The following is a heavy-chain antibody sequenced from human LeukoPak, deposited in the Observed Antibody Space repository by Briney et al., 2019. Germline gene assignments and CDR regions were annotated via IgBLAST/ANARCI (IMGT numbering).Heavy chain of an antibody. CDR2: ISSSSSYI. Sequence: GGSLRLSCAASGFTFSSYSMNWVRQAPGKGLEWVSSISSSSSYIYYADSVKGRFTISRDNAKNSLYLQMNSLRAEDTAVYYCAILWELLGWFDPWGQGTLVTVSS. CDR3: AILWELLGWFDP. V-gene: IGHV3-21*01. J-gene: IGHJ5*02. CDR1: GFTFSSYS. D-gene: IGHD1-26*01.